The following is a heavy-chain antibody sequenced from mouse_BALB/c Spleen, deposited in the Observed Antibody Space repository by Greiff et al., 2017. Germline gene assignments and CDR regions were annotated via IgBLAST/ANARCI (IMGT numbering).Heavy chain of an antibody. CDR3: ARNGDYCGSSYWYFDV. V-gene: IGHV2-2*02. CDR2: IWSGGST. D-gene: IGHD1-1*01. CDR1: GFSLTSYG. Sequence: QVQLQQSGPGLVQPSQSLSITCTVSGFSLTSYGVHWVRQSPGKGLEWLGVIWSGGSTDYNAAFISRLSISKDNSKSQVFFKMNSLQANDTAIYYCARNGDYCGSSYWYFDVWGAGTTVTVSS. J-gene: IGHJ1*01.